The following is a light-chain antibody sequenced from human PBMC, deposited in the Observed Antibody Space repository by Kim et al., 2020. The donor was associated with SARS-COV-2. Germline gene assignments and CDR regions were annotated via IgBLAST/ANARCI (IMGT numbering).Light chain of an antibody. V-gene: IGKV1-16*01. J-gene: IGKJ5*01. CDR3: QQYKSYPIT. CDR2: AAS. CDR1: QGINNF. Sequence: DIQLTQSPSSLSASVGDRVTISCRASQGINNFLAWIQQRPGKPPKSLIFAASSLQSGVTSRFSGSGSGTDFTLTISSLQAEDFATYYCQQYKSYPITFGQGTRLEIK.